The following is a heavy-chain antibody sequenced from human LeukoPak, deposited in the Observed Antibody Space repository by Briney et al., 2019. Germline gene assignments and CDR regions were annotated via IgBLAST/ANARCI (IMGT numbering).Heavy chain of an antibody. CDR2: IYSGCST. CDR3: ARDHRSYYGSGSFPSYGMDV. CDR1: GFTVSSNY. Sequence: PGGSLRLSCAASGFTVSSNYMSWVRQAPGKGLEWVSVIYSGCSTYYADSVKGRFTISRGNSKNTLYLQMNSLRAEDTAVYYCARDHRSYYGSGSFPSYGMDVWGKGTTVTVSS. V-gene: IGHV3-53*01. J-gene: IGHJ6*04. D-gene: IGHD3-10*01.